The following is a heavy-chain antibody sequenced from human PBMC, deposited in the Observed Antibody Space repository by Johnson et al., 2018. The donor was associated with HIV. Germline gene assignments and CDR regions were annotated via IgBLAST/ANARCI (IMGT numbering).Heavy chain of an antibody. CDR1: GFTFSSYA. D-gene: IGHD1-26*01. J-gene: IGHJ3*02. V-gene: IGHV3-30-3*01. CDR3: ARDKGGIVGYDAFDI. CDR2: ISYDGSNK. Sequence: VQLVESGGGLVQPGGSLRLSCAASGFTFSSYAMHWVRQAPGKGLEWVAVISYDGSNKYYADSVRGRFTISRDNSKNTLYLQMNSLRAEDTAVYYCARDKGGIVGYDAFDIWGQGTMVTVSS.